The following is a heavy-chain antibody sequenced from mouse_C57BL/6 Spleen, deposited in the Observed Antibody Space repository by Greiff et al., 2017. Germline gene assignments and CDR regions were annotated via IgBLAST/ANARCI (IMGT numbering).Heavy chain of an antibody. CDR2: IWGVGST. J-gene: IGHJ3*01. Sequence: VQLKESGPGLVAPSQSLSITCTVSGFSLTSYGVDWVRQSPGKGLEWLGVIWGVGSTNYNSALKSRLSISKDNAKSQVFLKMNSLQTDDTAMYYCARAPYYGSKGWFAYWGQGTLVTVSA. V-gene: IGHV2-6*01. D-gene: IGHD1-1*01. CDR3: ARAPYYGSKGWFAY. CDR1: GFSLTSYG.